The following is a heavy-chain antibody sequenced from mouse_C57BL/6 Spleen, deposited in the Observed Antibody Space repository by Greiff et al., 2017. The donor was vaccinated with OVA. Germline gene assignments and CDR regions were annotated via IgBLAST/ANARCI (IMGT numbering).Heavy chain of an antibody. CDR3: ARGNYYGSSPYYFDY. Sequence: QVQLQQSGAELARPGASVKLSCKASGYTFTSYGISWVKQRTGQGLEWIGEIYPRSGNTYYNEKFKGKATLTADKPSSTAYMELRSLTSEDSAVYFCARGNYYGSSPYYFDYWGQGTTLTVSS. D-gene: IGHD1-1*01. CDR2: IYPRSGNT. V-gene: IGHV1-81*01. J-gene: IGHJ2*01. CDR1: GYTFTSYG.